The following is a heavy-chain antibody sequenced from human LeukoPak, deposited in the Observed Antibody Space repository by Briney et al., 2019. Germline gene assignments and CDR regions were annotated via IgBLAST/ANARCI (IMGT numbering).Heavy chain of an antibody. CDR3: ARVLGGDGYNFGDYFDY. J-gene: IGHJ4*02. D-gene: IGHD5-24*01. Sequence: SETLSLTCTVSGGSISSYYWSWIRQPPGKGLEWIGYIYYSGSTNYNPSLKSRVTISVDTSKNQFSLKLSSVTAADTAVYYCARVLGGDGYNFGDYFDYWGQGTLVTVSS. CDR1: GGSISSYY. CDR2: IYYSGST. V-gene: IGHV4-59*01.